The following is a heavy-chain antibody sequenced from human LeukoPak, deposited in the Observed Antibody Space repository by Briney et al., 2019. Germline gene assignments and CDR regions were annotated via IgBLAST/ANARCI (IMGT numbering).Heavy chain of an antibody. J-gene: IGHJ4*02. D-gene: IGHD5-18*01. Sequence: ASVKVSCKASGYTFTGYYMHWVRQAPGQGLEWMGWINPNSGGTNYAQKFQGRVTMTRDTSISTAYMELSRLRSDDTAVYYCAREFSGTAMVTDYFDYWGQGTLVTVSS. V-gene: IGHV1-2*02. CDR2: INPNSGGT. CDR1: GYTFTGYY. CDR3: AREFSGTAMVTDYFDY.